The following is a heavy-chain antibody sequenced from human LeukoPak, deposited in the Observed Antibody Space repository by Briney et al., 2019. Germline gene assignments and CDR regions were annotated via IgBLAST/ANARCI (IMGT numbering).Heavy chain of an antibody. CDR1: GDSIRNSRYS. J-gene: IGHJ4*02. D-gene: IGHD6-19*01. CDR3: ARREALASPFDF. CDR2: LDYSGST. Sequence: SETLSLACTVSGDSIRNSRYSWGWIRQSPRKGQEWIGSLDYSGSTYYNPSLKSRVTISVDTSKNQFSLRLSSVTAADTAVYYCARREALASPFDFWGQGTLVTVSS. V-gene: IGHV4-39*01.